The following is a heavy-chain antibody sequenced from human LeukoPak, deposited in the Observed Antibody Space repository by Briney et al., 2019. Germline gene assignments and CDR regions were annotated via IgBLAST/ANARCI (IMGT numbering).Heavy chain of an antibody. Sequence: GGSLRLACAASGFTFSTYNINWVRQAPGKGLKWLSYISSSSSTIYYAHSVKGRFTISRDNAKNSLYLQMNSLRDEDTAVYYCASVVIAANPDAFDIWGQGTMVTVSS. D-gene: IGHD2-15*01. CDR3: ASVVIAANPDAFDI. CDR2: ISSSSSTI. CDR1: GFTFSTYN. J-gene: IGHJ3*02. V-gene: IGHV3-48*02.